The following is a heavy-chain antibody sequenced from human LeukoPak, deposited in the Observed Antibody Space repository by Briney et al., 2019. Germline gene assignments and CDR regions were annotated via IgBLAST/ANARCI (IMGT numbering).Heavy chain of an antibody. CDR1: GGSFSGYY. Sequence: PSETLSLTCAVYGGSFSGYYWSWIRQPPGKGLEWIGEINHSGSTSYNPSLKSRVTISVDTSKNQFSLKLSSVTAADTAVYYCATTPDSIAVAGNNWFDPWGQGTLVTVSS. V-gene: IGHV4-34*01. J-gene: IGHJ5*02. D-gene: IGHD6-19*01. CDR2: INHSGST. CDR3: ATTPDSIAVAGNNWFDP.